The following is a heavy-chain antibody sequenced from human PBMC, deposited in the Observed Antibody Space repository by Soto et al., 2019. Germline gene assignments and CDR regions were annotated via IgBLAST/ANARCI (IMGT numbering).Heavy chain of an antibody. Sequence: ASVKVSCKASGYTFTSYGISWVRQAPGQGLEWMGWISAYNGNTNYAQKLQGRVTMTTDTSTSTAYMELRSLRSDDTAVYYCARNRHCSGTSCYTSLDYWGQGTLVTVSS. CDR2: ISAYNGNT. V-gene: IGHV1-18*01. D-gene: IGHD2-2*02. J-gene: IGHJ4*02. CDR3: ARNRHCSGTSCYTSLDY. CDR1: GYTFTSYG.